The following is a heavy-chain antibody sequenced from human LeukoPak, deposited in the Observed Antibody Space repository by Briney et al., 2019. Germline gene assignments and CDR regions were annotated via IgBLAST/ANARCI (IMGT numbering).Heavy chain of an antibody. CDR3: ARTTVESGRYDAFDI. CDR1: GFTFSSYA. V-gene: IGHV3-53*01. J-gene: IGHJ3*02. D-gene: IGHD4-23*01. CDR2: LYSGGSA. Sequence: GGSLRLSCAASGFTFSSYAMSWVRQAPEKGLEWVSILYSGGSAYYADSVKGRFTISRDNSKNTLYLQMNSLRVEDTAVYYCARTTVESGRYDAFDIWGQGTLVSVSS.